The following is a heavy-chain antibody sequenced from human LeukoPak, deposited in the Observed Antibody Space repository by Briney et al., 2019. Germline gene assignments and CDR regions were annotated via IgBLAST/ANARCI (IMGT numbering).Heavy chain of an antibody. D-gene: IGHD6-19*01. CDR3: AKGGVAGLSPPDY. CDR2: IKEDGSEE. V-gene: IGHV3-7*01. Sequence: GGSLRLSCAASGFDFSSHWMNWVRQAPGKGLEWVANIKEDGSEEHYVDSVKGRFTISRDNAKNSLYLQLNNLRVDDTAIYYCAKGGVAGLSPPDYWGQGTLVTVSS. CDR1: GFDFSSHW. J-gene: IGHJ4*02.